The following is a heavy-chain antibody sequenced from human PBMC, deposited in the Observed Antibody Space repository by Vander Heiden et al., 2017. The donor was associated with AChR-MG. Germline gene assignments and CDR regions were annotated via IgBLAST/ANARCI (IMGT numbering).Heavy chain of an antibody. D-gene: IGHD4-17*01. J-gene: IGHJ4*02. Sequence: EVQLLESGGGLVQPGGSLTLSCAGSGFTFSRHAMSWVRQAPGKGLEWVSTVGGSGDSTYSADSVKGRFTISRDNSKNTLSLQTNSLRAEDTAIYYCAKGYGDHMLSYFENWGQGTLVTVSA. V-gene: IGHV3-23*01. CDR2: VGGSGDST. CDR3: AKGYGDHMLSYFEN. CDR1: GFTFSRHA.